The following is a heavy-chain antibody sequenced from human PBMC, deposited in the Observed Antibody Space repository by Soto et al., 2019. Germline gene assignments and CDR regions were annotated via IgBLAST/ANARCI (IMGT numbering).Heavy chain of an antibody. D-gene: IGHD5-12*01. CDR2: INTYNGMT. CDR1: GYTFINYH. V-gene: IGHV1-18*01. CDR3: AKSPRGEMATA. J-gene: IGHJ5*02. Sequence: QVQLVQSGGEVKKPGASVTVSCKASGYTFINYHITWVRQAPGQGLEWMAWINTYNGMTDYAQKFQGRVTMTRDTSPSTAYMERRNLGSDDTAVSFCAKSPRGEMATAWGQGTLVTVSS.